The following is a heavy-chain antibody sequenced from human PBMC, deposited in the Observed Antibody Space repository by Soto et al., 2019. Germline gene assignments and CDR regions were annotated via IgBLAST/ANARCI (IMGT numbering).Heavy chain of an antibody. D-gene: IGHD2-15*01. CDR1: GGTFISYA. J-gene: IGHJ6*02. V-gene: IGHV1-69*13. CDR3: ARGGGYCSGGSCYLNYYYGMDV. Sequence: SVKVSCKASGGTFISYAISWVRQAPGQGLEWMGGIIPIFGTANYAQKFQGRVTITADESTSTAYMELSSLRSEDTAVYYCARGGGYCSGGSCYLNYYYGMDVWGQGTTVTVS. CDR2: IIPIFGTA.